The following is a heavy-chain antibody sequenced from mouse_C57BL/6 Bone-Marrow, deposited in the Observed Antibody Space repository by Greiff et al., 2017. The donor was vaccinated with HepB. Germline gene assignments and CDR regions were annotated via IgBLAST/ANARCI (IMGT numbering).Heavy chain of an antibody. J-gene: IGHJ1*03. Sequence: QVQLKQPGAELVMPGASVKLSCKASGYTFTSYWMHWVKQRPGQGLEWIGEIDPSDSYTNYNQKFKGKSTLTVDKSSSTAYMQLSSLTSEDSAVYYCARRRGGSYWYFDVWGTGTTVTVSS. D-gene: IGHD1-1*02. CDR2: IDPSDSYT. V-gene: IGHV1-69*01. CDR1: GYTFTSYW. CDR3: ARRRGGSYWYFDV.